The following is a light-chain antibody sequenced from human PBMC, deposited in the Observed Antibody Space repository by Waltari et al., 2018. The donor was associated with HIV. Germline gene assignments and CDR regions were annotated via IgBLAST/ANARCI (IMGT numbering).Light chain of an antibody. V-gene: IGKV3-15*01. Sequence: EIVMTQSPATLSVSPGERATLSCRASQSVSSNLAWYQQKPGQAPRLLIYGASTRATGIPARLSGSGYGTEFTLTISSLQSEDFAVYYCQQYNNWPRTFGQWTKVEIK. CDR1: QSVSSN. CDR3: QQYNNWPRT. J-gene: IGKJ1*01. CDR2: GAS.